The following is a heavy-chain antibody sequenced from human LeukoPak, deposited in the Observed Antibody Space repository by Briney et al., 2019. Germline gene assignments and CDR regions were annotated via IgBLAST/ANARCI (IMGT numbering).Heavy chain of an antibody. Sequence: GGSLRLSCAASGFTFSSYSMNWVRQAPGKGLEWVSSISSSSSYIYYADSVKGRFTISRDNAKNSLYLQMNSLRAEDTALYYCARGIVAATTLYYYYMDVWGKGTTVTVSS. CDR3: ARGIVAATTLYYYYMDV. D-gene: IGHD2-15*01. V-gene: IGHV3-21*04. CDR1: GFTFSSYS. J-gene: IGHJ6*03. CDR2: ISSSSSYI.